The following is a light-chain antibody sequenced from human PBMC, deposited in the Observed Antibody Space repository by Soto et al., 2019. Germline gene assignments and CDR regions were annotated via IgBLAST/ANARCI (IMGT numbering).Light chain of an antibody. V-gene: IGKV3-20*01. CDR2: GAS. CDR3: QQYGSTPRT. J-gene: IGKJ1*01. CDR1: QSVSSSY. Sequence: EIVLTQSPGTLSLSPGERATLSCRASQSVSSSYLAWYQQKSGQAPRLLIYGASSRSTGIPDRFSGSGSGTDFSLTISRLEPEDLAVYYCQQYGSTPRTFGQGTNVEIK.